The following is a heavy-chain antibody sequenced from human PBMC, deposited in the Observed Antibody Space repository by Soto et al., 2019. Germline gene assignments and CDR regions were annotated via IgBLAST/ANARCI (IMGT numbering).Heavy chain of an antibody. CDR1: GYSFTSYW. CDR2: IYPGDSDT. Sequence: PGESLKISCTGSGYSFTSYWIGWVRQMPGRGLEWMGIIYPGDSDTTSSPSFEGQVTISADKSISTAYLQSSCLTDSDTDMYFCARGGRNYYNGMDVWGKGTTVPASS. CDR3: ARGGRNYYNGMDV. D-gene: IGHD3-16*01. V-gene: IGHV5-51*03. J-gene: IGHJ6*04.